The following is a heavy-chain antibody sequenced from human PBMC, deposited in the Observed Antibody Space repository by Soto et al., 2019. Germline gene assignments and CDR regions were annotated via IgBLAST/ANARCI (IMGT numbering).Heavy chain of an antibody. CDR2: IYPRDSET. CDR1: GYSFTYYW. J-gene: IGHJ5*01. CDR3: ARGGGSQDNWFAS. V-gene: IGHV5-51*01. Sequence: PGESLKISCKGSGYSFTYYWIGWVRQMPGKGLEWMGIIYPRDSETKYSPSFQGQVTISADKSIDTAYLQWSSLKASDTAMFFCARGGGSQDNWFASWGQGTLVTGSS. D-gene: IGHD3-16*01.